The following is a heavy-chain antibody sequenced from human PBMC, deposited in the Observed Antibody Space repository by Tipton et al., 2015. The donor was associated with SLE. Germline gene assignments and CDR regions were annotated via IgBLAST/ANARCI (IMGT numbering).Heavy chain of an antibody. Sequence: LRLSCTVSGGSLSSDDYFWNWIRQHPGKGLEWIGYIYKSGNTYYSPSLKSRVTISVDTSKNQFSLNLSSVTAADTAVYYCARGGVGGYDYFDYWGQGTLVTVSS. CDR2: IYKSGNT. D-gene: IGHD5-12*01. V-gene: IGHV4-31*02. J-gene: IGHJ4*02. CDR3: ARGGVGGYDYFDY. CDR1: GGSLSSDDYF.